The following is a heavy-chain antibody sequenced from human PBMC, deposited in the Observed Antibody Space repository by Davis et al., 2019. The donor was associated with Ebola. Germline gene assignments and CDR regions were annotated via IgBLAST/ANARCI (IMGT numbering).Heavy chain of an antibody. J-gene: IGHJ5*02. Sequence: MPGGSLRLSCAVYGGSFSGYYWGWIRQPPGKGLEWIGTVYHTGSTYYNPSLKSRVTISVDTSKNQFSLKLSSVTAADTAVYYCARHVFLEWLLSVDNNWFDPWGQGTLVTVSS. CDR2: VYHTGST. CDR3: ARHVFLEWLLSVDNNWFDP. V-gene: IGHV4-34*01. D-gene: IGHD3-3*01. CDR1: GGSFSGYY.